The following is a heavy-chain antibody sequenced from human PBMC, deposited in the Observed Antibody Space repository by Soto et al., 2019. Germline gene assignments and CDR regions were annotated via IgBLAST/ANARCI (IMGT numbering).Heavy chain of an antibody. CDR1: GDSISSSVW. D-gene: IGHD7-27*01. CDR3: ARKAWVRFDY. CDR2: VFHTGNT. J-gene: IGHJ4*02. Sequence: SETLSLSCAVSGDSISSSVWWTFVRQPPGKGLEWIGEVFHTGNTHYNPSLKSRVTMSVDKSTNEFSLKVTSVTAADTAIYYCARKAWVRFDYWGQGALVTVSS. V-gene: IGHV4-4*02.